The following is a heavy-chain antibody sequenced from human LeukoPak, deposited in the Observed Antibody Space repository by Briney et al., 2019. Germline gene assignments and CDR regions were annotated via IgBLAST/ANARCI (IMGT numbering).Heavy chain of an antibody. Sequence: SVKVSCKAPGGTFISYAISWVRQAPGQGLEWMGGIIPIFGTANYAQKFQGRVTITADESTSTAYMELSSLRSEDTAVYYCARDGRTYLRAFDIWGQGTMVTVSS. CDR1: GGTFISYA. CDR3: ARDGRTYLRAFDI. J-gene: IGHJ3*02. V-gene: IGHV1-69*13. CDR2: IIPIFGTA. D-gene: IGHD1-1*01.